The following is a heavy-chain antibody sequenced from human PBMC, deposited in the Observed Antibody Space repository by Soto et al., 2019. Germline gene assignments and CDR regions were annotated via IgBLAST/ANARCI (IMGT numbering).Heavy chain of an antibody. Sequence: EVQLVESGGGLVQPGGSLRLSCAASGFTFSSYWMHWVRQAPGKGLVWVSRINSDGSSTSYADSVKGRFTISRDNAKNTLYLQMNSLGAEDTAVYYCYATREDYDFWSGSDAFDIWGQGTMVTVSS. V-gene: IGHV3-74*01. CDR1: GFTFSSYW. CDR2: INSDGSST. CDR3: YATREDYDFWSGSDAFDI. J-gene: IGHJ3*02. D-gene: IGHD3-3*01.